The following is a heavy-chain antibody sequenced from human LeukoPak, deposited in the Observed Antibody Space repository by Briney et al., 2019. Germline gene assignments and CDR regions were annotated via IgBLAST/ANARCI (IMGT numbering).Heavy chain of an antibody. Sequence: SETLSLTCTVSGGSISSYYWSWIRQPPGKGLEWMGYIYYSGSTNYNPSLKSRVTISVDTSKNQFSLKLSSVTAADTAVYYCARDYYGSGRSDYYYMDVWGKGTTVTVSS. D-gene: IGHD3-10*01. J-gene: IGHJ6*03. CDR1: GGSISSYY. V-gene: IGHV4-59*01. CDR2: IYYSGST. CDR3: ARDYYGSGRSDYYYMDV.